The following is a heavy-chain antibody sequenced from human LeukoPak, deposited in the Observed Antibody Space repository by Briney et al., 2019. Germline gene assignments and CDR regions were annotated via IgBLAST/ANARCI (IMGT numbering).Heavy chain of an antibody. CDR2: ISPKGIT. J-gene: IGHJ5*02. CDR1: GGSISSSSYY. V-gene: IGHV4-39*07. CDR3: ARVSGVYFDFAIGFGSGWFDP. Sequence: SETLSLTCTVSGGSISSSSYYWGWIRQPPGKGLEWIGVISPKGITYYNPSLRGRVSRSPDTSENLFSLRLSSMAATDTAMYYCARVSGVYFDFAIGFGSGWFDPWGQGILVTVSS. D-gene: IGHD3-3*01.